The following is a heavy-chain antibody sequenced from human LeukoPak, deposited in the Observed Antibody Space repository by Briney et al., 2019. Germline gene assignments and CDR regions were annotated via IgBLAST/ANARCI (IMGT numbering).Heavy chain of an antibody. D-gene: IGHD5-12*01. J-gene: IGHJ4*02. V-gene: IGHV1-24*01. Sequence: ASVKVSCKVSGYTLNEISMHWVRQDPGKGLEWMGGFDPELSETIYAQKFQGRVTMTEDTSTDTVYMDLSRLRSEDTAMYYCTARGHWGQGTLVTVSS. CDR2: FDPELSET. CDR3: TARGH. CDR1: GYTLNEIS.